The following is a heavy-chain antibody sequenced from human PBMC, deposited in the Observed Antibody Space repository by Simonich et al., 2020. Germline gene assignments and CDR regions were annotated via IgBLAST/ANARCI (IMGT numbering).Heavy chain of an antibody. CDR3: ARLPDY. CDR2: IYYSVST. J-gene: IGHJ4*02. Sequence: QVQLQESGPGLVKPSETLSLTCTVSGGSISSYYWSWIRQPPGKGLEWIGYIYYSVSTNYNPSLKSRVTISVDTSKNQFSLKLSSVTAADTAVYYCARLPDYWGQGTLVTVSS. V-gene: IGHV4-59*08. CDR1: GGSISSYY.